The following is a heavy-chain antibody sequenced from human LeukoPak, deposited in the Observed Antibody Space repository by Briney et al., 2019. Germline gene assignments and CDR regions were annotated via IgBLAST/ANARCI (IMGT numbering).Heavy chain of an antibody. J-gene: IGHJ4*02. CDR2: INHSGST. D-gene: IGHD3-10*01. Sequence: PSETLSLTCAVYGGSFSGYYWSWIRQPPGKGLEWIGEINHSGSTNYNPSLKSRVTMSVDTSKNQFSLKLSSVTAADTAVYYCARVMVRGPRRFDYWGQGTLVTVSS. V-gene: IGHV4-34*01. CDR3: ARVMVRGPRRFDY. CDR1: GGSFSGYY.